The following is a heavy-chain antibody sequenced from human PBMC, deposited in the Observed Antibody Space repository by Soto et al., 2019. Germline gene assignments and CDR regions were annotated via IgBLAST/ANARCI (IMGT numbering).Heavy chain of an antibody. D-gene: IGHD6-13*01. CDR1: GYTFTGYY. CDR3: ARGVAAAGTSFHY. V-gene: IGHV1-2*04. Sequence: ASVKFSCKASGYTFTGYYMHWVRQAPGQGLEWMGWINPNSGGTNYAQKFQGWVTMTRDTSISTAYMELSRLRSDDTAVYYCARGVAAAGTSFHYWGQGTLVTVSS. J-gene: IGHJ4*02. CDR2: INPNSGGT.